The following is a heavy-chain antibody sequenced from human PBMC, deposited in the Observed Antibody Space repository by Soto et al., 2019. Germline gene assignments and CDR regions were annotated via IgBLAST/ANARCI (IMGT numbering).Heavy chain of an antibody. CDR3: ARGELDRTIDY. CDR2: ISGHSTTI. D-gene: IGHD3-16*01. J-gene: IGHJ4*02. Sequence: EVQLVESGGGLVQRGGSLRLSCAASGFTFSSRSMNWVRQAPGKGLEWVSYISGHSTTIYYADFVKGRFTISRDNARNSVNLQMNSLRDEDTAVYYCARGELDRTIDYWGQGTLVTVSS. CDR1: GFTFSSRS. V-gene: IGHV3-48*02.